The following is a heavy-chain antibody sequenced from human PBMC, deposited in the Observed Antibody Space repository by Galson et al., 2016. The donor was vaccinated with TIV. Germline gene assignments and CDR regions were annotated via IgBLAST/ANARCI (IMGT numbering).Heavy chain of an antibody. D-gene: IGHD3-16*02. CDR1: GGTFKIHS. Sequence: SVKVSCKASGGTFKIHSITWVRQAPGQGLDWMGGIIPVFGTANYAQSFRGRVTITADESTNTVYLQLSSLRSEDTAVYYCATVITFRGVIVYRRDYGMDVWGQGTTVTVSS. J-gene: IGHJ6*02. V-gene: IGHV1-69*13. CDR2: IIPVFGTA. CDR3: ATVITFRGVIVYRRDYGMDV.